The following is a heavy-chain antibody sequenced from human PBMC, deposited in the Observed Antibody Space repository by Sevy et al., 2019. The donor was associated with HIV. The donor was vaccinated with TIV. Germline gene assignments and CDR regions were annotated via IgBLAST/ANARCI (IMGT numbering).Heavy chain of an antibody. D-gene: IGHD3-3*01. J-gene: IGHJ4*02. CDR2: ISSSSSII. V-gene: IGHV3-21*01. CDR1: GFTFRGYS. Sequence: GGSLRLSCAASGFTFRGYSMNWVRQAPGKALEWVSSISSSSSIIYYADSVKGRFTISRDNAKNSLYLQMNSLGAEDTAVYYCARSTIFGVVIITDFDYWGQGTLVTVSS. CDR3: ARSTIFGVVIITDFDY.